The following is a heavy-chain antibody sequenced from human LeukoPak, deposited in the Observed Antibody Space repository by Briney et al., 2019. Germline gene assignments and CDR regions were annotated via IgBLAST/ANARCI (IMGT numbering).Heavy chain of an antibody. CDR1: GYTFTSYD. D-gene: IGHD2-15*01. Sequence: GASVKVSCKASGYTFTSYDINWVRQATGQGLEWMGWMNPNSGNTGYAQKFQGRVTMTRNTSISTAYMELSSLRSEDTAVYYCARRLKSGGSCYWALRYWGQGTLVTISS. CDR2: MNPNSGNT. J-gene: IGHJ4*02. CDR3: ARRLKSGGSCYWALRY. V-gene: IGHV1-8*01.